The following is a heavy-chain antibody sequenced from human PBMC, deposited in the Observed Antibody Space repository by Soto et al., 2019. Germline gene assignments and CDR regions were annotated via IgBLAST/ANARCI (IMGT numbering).Heavy chain of an antibody. V-gene: IGHV4-31*03. CDR3: ARTGKFYYYDTSGLPFDP. D-gene: IGHD3-22*01. CDR2: IYYSGST. J-gene: IGHJ5*02. CDR1: GGSISSGGYY. Sequence: SETLSLTCTVSGGSISSGGYYWNWIRQHPGKGLEWIGYIYYSGSTYYNPSLKSRVTISVDTSKNQFSLKLSSVTAADTAVYFCARTGKFYYYDTSGLPFDPWGPGILVTVSS.